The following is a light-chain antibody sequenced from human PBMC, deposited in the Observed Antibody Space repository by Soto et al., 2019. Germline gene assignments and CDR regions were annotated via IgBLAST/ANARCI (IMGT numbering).Light chain of an antibody. CDR3: HQYYRLWP. CDR2: DAS. CDR1: QSISIW. V-gene: IGKV1-5*01. J-gene: IGKJ1*01. Sequence: NRVTISPAALSSSEGDRVTIPCRASQSISIWLAWYQQKPGKAPGVPIYDASSLESGVPSRFSGSGSGTEFTLTISSLQPDDFAAYYWHQYYRLWPFGQGTKVDIK.